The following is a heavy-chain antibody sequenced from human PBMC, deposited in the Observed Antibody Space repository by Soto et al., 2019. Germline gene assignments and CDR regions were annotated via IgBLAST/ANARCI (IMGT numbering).Heavy chain of an antibody. V-gene: IGHV1-18*01. CDR1: GYTFTSYG. CDR3: AKEMVRGGGSDS. J-gene: IGHJ4*02. D-gene: IGHD3-10*01. CDR2: ISTYNGNT. Sequence: QVQLVQSGAEVKKPGASVKVSCKASGYTFTSYGISWVRQAPGQGLEWMGWISTYNGNTKYAQKLQGRXXEXTXXSKSTADMELRSLRSDDTAGLYCAKEMVRGGGSDSGGQGTLVTVSS.